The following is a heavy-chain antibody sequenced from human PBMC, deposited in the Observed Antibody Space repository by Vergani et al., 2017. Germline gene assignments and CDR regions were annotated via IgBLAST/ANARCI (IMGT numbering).Heavy chain of an antibody. D-gene: IGHD4-17*01. CDR1: GYTFTSYY. J-gene: IGHJ6*02. V-gene: IGHV1-46*01. CDR2: INPSGGST. CDR3: ARMDYGVNPYYYGMDV. Sequence: QVQLVQSGAEVKKPGASVKVSCKASGYTFTSYYMHWVRQAPGQGLEWMGIINPSGGSTSYAQKFQGRVTMTRDTSTSTAYMELSSLRSEDTAVYYCARMDYGVNPYYYGMDVWGQGTTVTVSS.